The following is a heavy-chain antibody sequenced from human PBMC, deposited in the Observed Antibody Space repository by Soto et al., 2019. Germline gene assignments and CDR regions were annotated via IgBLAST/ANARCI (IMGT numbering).Heavy chain of an antibody. D-gene: IGHD3-3*01. CDR1: GGSISSCGYY. V-gene: IGHV4-31*03. Sequence: SETLSLTCTVSGGSISSCGYYWSWIRQHPGKGLEWIGYIYYSGSTYYNPSLKSRVTISVDTSKNQFSLKLSSVTAADTAVYYCARVGRDYDFWSGYRNWFDPWGQGTLVTVSS. CDR2: IYYSGST. J-gene: IGHJ5*02. CDR3: ARVGRDYDFWSGYRNWFDP.